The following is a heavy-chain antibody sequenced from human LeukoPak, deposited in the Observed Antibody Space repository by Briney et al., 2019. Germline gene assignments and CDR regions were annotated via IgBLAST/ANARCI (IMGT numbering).Heavy chain of an antibody. CDR2: IIPIFGTA. Sequence: ASVKVSCKASGGTFSSYAISWVRQAPGQGLEWMGGIIPIFGTANYAQKFQGRVTITTDESTSTAYMELSSLRSEDTAVYYCAREDGSSRCFDPWGQGTLVTVSS. CDR3: AREDGSSRCFDP. J-gene: IGHJ5*02. V-gene: IGHV1-69*05. D-gene: IGHD2-2*03. CDR1: GGTFSSYA.